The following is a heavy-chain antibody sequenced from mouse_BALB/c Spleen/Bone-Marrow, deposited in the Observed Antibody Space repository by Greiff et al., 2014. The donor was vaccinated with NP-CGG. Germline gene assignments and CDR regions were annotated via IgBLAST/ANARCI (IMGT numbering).Heavy chain of an antibody. J-gene: IGHJ2*01. V-gene: IGHV1S135*01. CDR2: NDPYSGGT. D-gene: IGHD1-1*01. CDR3: ARLGPTAVPDY. CDR1: GYAFTNYN. Sequence: VQLKESGPELVKPGASVNVSCKASGYAFTNYNMYWVKQTHGKSLEWIGYNDPYSGGTNYNQKFKGKATLTVDKSSSTAYMQLNSLTSEDSAVYYCARLGPTAVPDYWGQGTTLTVSS.